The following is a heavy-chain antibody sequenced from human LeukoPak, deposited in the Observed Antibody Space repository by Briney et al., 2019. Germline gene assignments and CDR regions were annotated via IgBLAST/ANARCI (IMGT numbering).Heavy chain of an antibody. V-gene: IGHV4-31*03. D-gene: IGHD3-22*01. J-gene: IGHJ4*02. Sequence: SETLSLTCTVSGGSISSGGYYWSWIRQHPGKGLEWIGYIYYSGSTYYNPSLKSRVTISVDTSKNQFSLRLSSVTAADTAVHYCAGARDSSGYYSDYWGQGTLVTVSS. CDR3: AGARDSSGYYSDY. CDR2: IYYSGST. CDR1: GGSISSGGYY.